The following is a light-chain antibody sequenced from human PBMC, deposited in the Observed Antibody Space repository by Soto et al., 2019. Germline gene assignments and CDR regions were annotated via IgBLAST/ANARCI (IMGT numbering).Light chain of an antibody. CDR1: SSNIGGNT. Sequence: QSVLTQPPSVSGTPGQGVTISCSGCSSNIGGNTVSWYQQFPGTAPKLLVYNNNQRPSGVPDRFSGSKSGTSASLAISGLQSEDETYYYCAAWDDSLNGVIFGGGTKLTVL. V-gene: IGLV1-44*01. CDR2: NNN. CDR3: AAWDDSLNGVI. J-gene: IGLJ2*01.